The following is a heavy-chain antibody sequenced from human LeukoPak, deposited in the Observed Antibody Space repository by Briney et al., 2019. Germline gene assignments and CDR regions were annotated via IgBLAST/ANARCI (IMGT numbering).Heavy chain of an antibody. CDR1: EFDFSTHA. CDR2: ISISGTKT. Sequence: PGGSLRLSCAASEFDFSTHAMTWVRQAPGKGLEWVSAISISGTKTYYADSVKGRFTISRDNSKNTLYLQMNSLGAEDTAVYYCAKGYYYEPIDYWGQGTLVTVSS. J-gene: IGHJ4*02. V-gene: IGHV3-23*01. CDR3: AKGYYYEPIDY. D-gene: IGHD3-22*01.